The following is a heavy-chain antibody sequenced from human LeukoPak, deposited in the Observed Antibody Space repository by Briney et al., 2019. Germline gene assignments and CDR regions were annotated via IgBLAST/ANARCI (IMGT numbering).Heavy chain of an antibody. CDR3: ARRGGRGAFDI. CDR1: GGSISSSSYY. Sequence: ASETLSLTCTVSGGSISSSSYYWGWIRQPPGKGLEWIGSIYYSGSTYYNPSLKSRVTISVDTSKNQFSLNLSSVTAADTAVYYCARRGGRGAFDIWGQGTMVTVSS. D-gene: IGHD1-1*01. V-gene: IGHV4-39*01. J-gene: IGHJ3*02. CDR2: IYYSGST.